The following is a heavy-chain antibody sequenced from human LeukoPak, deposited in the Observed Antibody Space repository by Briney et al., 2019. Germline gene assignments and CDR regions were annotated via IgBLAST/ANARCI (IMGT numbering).Heavy chain of an antibody. V-gene: IGHV1-18*01. CDR2: ISAYNGNT. CDR3: ARALSYYDFWSGYYTTLNFDY. Sequence: AASVKVSCKASGYTFTSYGISWVRQAPGQGLEWMGWISAYNGNTNYAQKLQGRVTMTTDTSTSTAYMELRSLRSDDTAVYYCARALSYYDFWSGYYTTLNFDYWGQGTLVTVSS. CDR1: GYTFTSYG. D-gene: IGHD3-3*01. J-gene: IGHJ4*02.